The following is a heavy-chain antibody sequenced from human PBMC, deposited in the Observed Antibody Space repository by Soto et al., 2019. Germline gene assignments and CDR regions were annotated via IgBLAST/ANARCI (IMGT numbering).Heavy chain of an antibody. CDR2: ISYDGSNK. Sequence: QVQLVESGGGVVQPGRSLRLSCAASGFTFSSYGMHWVRQAPGKGLEWVAVISYDGSNKYYADSVKGRFTISRDNSKNTLYLQMNSLRAEDTAVYYCAKDQARITFGGVIVGGYFDYWGQGTLVTVSS. D-gene: IGHD3-16*02. CDR3: AKDQARITFGGVIVGGYFDY. CDR1: GFTFSSYG. V-gene: IGHV3-30*18. J-gene: IGHJ4*02.